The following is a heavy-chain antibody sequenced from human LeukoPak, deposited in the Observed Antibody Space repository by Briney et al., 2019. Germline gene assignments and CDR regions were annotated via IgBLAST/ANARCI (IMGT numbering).Heavy chain of an antibody. D-gene: IGHD2-2*02. Sequence: PGASVTVSCKASGYSFTNHDMHWVRQAPGQRLEWMGYINPDNGNTKYSQEFQGRVTITRDTSATTAYMELSSLTSEDMAVYYCTLYNYWGQGTLVTVSA. CDR1: GYSFTNHD. J-gene: IGHJ4*02. V-gene: IGHV1-3*03. CDR3: TLYNY. CDR2: INPDNGNT.